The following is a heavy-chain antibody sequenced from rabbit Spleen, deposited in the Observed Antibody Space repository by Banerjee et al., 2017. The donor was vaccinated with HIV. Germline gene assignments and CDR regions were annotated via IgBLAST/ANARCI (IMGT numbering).Heavy chain of an antibody. CDR2: INAATGSA. CDR1: GFSFSDRCV. V-gene: IGHV1S45*01. Sequence: EQLEESGGGLVKPEGSLTLTCKASGFSFSDRCVMCWVRQAPGKGLEWIASINAATGSAVYATWAKGRFTISRTSSTTVTLQLNSLTAADTATYFCARDLASVVGWNFKLWGPGTLVTVS. CDR3: ARDLASVVGWNFKL. J-gene: IGHJ4*01. D-gene: IGHD1-1*01.